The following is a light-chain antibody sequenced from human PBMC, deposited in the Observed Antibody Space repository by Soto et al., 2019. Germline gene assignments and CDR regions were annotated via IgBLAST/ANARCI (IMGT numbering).Light chain of an antibody. V-gene: IGKV1-39*01. J-gene: IGKJ1*01. CDR2: AAS. CDR3: QQSYSTPPT. CDR1: QSISSY. Sequence: DIQITQAASSLSASVGDRVTITFRASQSISSYLNWYQQKPGKAPKLLIYAASSLQSGVPSRFSGSGSGTDFTLTISSLQPEDFATYYCQQSYSTPPTFGQGTKVDIK.